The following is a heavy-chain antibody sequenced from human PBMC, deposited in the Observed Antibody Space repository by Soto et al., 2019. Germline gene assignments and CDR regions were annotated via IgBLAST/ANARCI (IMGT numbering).Heavy chain of an antibody. CDR1: GFTFSSYA. D-gene: IGHD2-15*01. Sequence: GGSLRLSCAASGFTFSSYAMHWVRQAPGKGLEWVAVISYDGSNKYYADSVKGRFTISRDNSKNTLYLQMNSLRAEDTAVYYCAREVMVAATPYGMDVWGQGTTVTVSS. CDR2: ISYDGSNK. J-gene: IGHJ6*02. CDR3: AREVMVAATPYGMDV. V-gene: IGHV3-30-3*01.